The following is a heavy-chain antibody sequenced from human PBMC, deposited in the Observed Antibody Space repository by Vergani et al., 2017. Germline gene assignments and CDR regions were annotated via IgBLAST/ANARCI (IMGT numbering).Heavy chain of an antibody. D-gene: IGHD1-26*01. CDR2: ISSSGSTI. CDR1: GFTFSSYE. CDR3: ARXGWVGWELLHRGEYFLH. J-gene: IGHJ1*01. Sequence: EVQLVESGGGLVQPGGSLRLSCAASGFTFSSYEMNWVRQAPGKGLEWVSYISSSGSTIYYADSVKGRFTISRDNAKNALYLQMNSLRAEDTAVYYCARXGWVGWELLHRGEYFLHWGQGTLVTVSS. V-gene: IGHV3-48*03.